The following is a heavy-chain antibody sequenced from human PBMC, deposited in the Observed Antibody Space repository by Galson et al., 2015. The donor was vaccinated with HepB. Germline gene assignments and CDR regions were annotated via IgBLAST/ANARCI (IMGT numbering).Heavy chain of an antibody. Sequence: LRLSCAASGFTFRTYWMHWVRQTPGRGLVWVSRLNSDGSSTSYADSVKGRFTISRDNAKNTLYLQMNTLRAEDTAVYLCARSMIVVNSDAFDIWGQGTMVTVSS. D-gene: IGHD3-22*01. V-gene: IGHV3-74*01. J-gene: IGHJ3*02. CDR3: ARSMIVVNSDAFDI. CDR2: LNSDGSST. CDR1: GFTFRTYW.